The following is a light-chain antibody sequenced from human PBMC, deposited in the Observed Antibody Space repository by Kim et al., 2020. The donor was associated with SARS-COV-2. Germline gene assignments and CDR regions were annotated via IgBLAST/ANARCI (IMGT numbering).Light chain of an antibody. Sequence: SSELTQDPAVSVALGQTVRITCQGDSLRSYYATWYQQKPGEAPIVVIYGKNNRPPGIPDRFSGSTSGNTASLTITATQAGDEADYYCNSRDTNNNVIFGGGTQLTVL. V-gene: IGLV3-19*01. CDR2: GKN. J-gene: IGLJ2*01. CDR1: SLRSYY. CDR3: NSRDTNNNVI.